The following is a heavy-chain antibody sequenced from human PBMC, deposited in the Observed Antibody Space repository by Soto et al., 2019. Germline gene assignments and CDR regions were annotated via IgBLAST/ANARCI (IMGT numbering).Heavy chain of an antibody. V-gene: IGHV3-49*03. CDR1: GFTFGDYA. CDR2: IRSKAYGGTT. CDR3: TRDRSIAVAGTVGY. Sequence: PGGSLRLSCTASGFTFGDYAMSWFRQAPGKGLEWVGFIRSKAYGGTTEYAASVKGRFTISRDDSKSIAYLQMNSLKTEDTAVYYCTRDRSIAVAGTVGYWGQGTLVTVSS. J-gene: IGHJ4*02. D-gene: IGHD6-19*01.